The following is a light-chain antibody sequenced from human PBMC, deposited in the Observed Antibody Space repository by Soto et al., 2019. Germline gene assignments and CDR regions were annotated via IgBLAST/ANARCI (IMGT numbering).Light chain of an antibody. CDR3: SSFAGSSTFEV. Sequence: QSALTQPRSVSGSPGQSVTISCTGTSSDVGGYNSVSWYQHHPGKAPKLMIYDVNNRPSGVSKRFSGSKSGNTASLTISGLQAEDEADYYCSSFAGSSTFEVFGTGTKLTVL. J-gene: IGLJ1*01. CDR1: SSDVGGYNS. CDR2: DVN. V-gene: IGLV2-11*01.